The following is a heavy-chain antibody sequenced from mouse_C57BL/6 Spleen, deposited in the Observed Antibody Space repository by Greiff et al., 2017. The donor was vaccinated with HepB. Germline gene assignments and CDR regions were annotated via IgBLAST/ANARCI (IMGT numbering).Heavy chain of an antibody. CDR3: TTLTTVVAEAY. J-gene: IGHJ3*01. V-gene: IGHV14-4*01. D-gene: IGHD1-1*01. Sequence: SGAELVRPGASVKLSCTASGFNIKDDYMHWVKQRPEQGLEWIGWIDPENGDTEYASKFQGKATITADTSSNTAYLQLSSLTSEDTAVYYCTTLTTVVAEAYWGQGTLVTVSA. CDR2: IDPENGDT. CDR1: GFNIKDDY.